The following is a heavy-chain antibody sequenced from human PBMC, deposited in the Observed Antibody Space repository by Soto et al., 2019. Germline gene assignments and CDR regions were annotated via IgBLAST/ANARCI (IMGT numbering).Heavy chain of an antibody. V-gene: IGHV1-69*08. CDR3: ARDVTVDTAYYFDY. Sequence: QVQLVQSGAEVKKPGSSVKVSCKASGGTFSSYTISWVRQAPGQGLEWMGRIIPILGIANYAQKFQGRVTITADKSTSTAYMELSSLRSEDTAVYYCARDVTVDTAYYFDYWGQGTLVTVSS. CDR2: IIPILGIA. CDR1: GGTFSSYT. D-gene: IGHD5-18*01. J-gene: IGHJ4*02.